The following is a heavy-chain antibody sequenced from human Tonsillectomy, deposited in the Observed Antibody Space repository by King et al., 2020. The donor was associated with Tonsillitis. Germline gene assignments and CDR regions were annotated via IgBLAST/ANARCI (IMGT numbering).Heavy chain of an antibody. V-gene: IGHV4-34*01. CDR2: INHSGST. Sequence: QLQQWGAGLLKPSETLSLTCAVYHGSFSGYYWSWIRQPPGKGLEWIGEINHSGSTNYNPSLKSRVTISVDTSKNQFSLKLSSETAAATAVYYCARPYHDYGDFPPVYYFDYWGQGTLVTVSS. J-gene: IGHJ4*02. CDR1: HGSFSGYY. CDR3: ARPYHDYGDFPPVYYFDY. D-gene: IGHD4-17*01.